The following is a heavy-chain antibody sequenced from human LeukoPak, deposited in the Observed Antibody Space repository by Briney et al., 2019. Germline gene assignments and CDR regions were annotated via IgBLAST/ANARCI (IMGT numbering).Heavy chain of an antibody. Sequence: GGSLRLSCAASGFTFSSYAMSWVRQAPGKGLEWVSAISGSGGSTYYADSVKGRFTISRDNSKNTLYLQMNSLRAEDTAVYYCAKRYFDRLGPDDAFDIWGQGTMVTVSS. V-gene: IGHV3-23*01. CDR3: AKRYFDRLGPDDAFDI. J-gene: IGHJ3*02. D-gene: IGHD3-9*01. CDR1: GFTFSSYA. CDR2: ISGSGGST.